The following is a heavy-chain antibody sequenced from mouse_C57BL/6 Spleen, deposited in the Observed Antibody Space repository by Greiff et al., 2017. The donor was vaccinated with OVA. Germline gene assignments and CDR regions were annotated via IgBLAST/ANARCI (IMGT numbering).Heavy chain of an antibody. Sequence: VQLQQSGPELVKPGASVKISCKASGYTFTDYYMNWVKQSHGKSVEWIGDINPNNGGTSYNQKFKGKATLTVDKSSSTAYMELRSLTSEDSAVYYCARSGGYYIYWYFDVWGTGTTVTVSS. V-gene: IGHV1-26*01. J-gene: IGHJ1*03. CDR1: GYTFTDYY. CDR3: ARSGGYYIYWYFDV. CDR2: INPNNGGT. D-gene: IGHD2-3*01.